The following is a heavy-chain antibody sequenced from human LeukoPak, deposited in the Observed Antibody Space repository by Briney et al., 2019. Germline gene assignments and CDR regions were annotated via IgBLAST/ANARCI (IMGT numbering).Heavy chain of an antibody. CDR2: ISRSSSYTSISSRSSDI. CDR3: ARDHVYDTSDTRTSFQNYYYYYMDV. Sequence: PGGSLRLSCAASGFTFSDYSVNWVRQAPGKGLEWVSSISRSSSYTSISSRSSDIYYADSVKGRFTISRDNAKNSLYLQMNSLRAEDTAVYYCARDHVYDTSDTRTSFQNYYYYYMDVWGKGTTVIVSS. CDR1: GFTFSDYS. D-gene: IGHD3-22*01. J-gene: IGHJ6*03. V-gene: IGHV3-21*01.